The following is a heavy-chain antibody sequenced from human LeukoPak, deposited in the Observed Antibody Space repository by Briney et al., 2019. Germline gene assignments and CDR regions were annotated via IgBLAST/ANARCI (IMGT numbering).Heavy chain of an antibody. D-gene: IGHD2-2*01. J-gene: IGHJ6*02. V-gene: IGHV1-18*01. CDR1: GYTFTSYG. CDR2: ISAYNGNT. Sequence: ASVKVSCKASGYTFTSYGISWVRQAPGQGLEWMGWISAYNGNTNYAQKLQGRVTMTTDTSTSTAYMELRSLRSDDTAVYYCAREYCSSTSCYAGLYYHYYGMDVWGQGTTVTVSS. CDR3: AREYCSSTSCYAGLYYHYYGMDV.